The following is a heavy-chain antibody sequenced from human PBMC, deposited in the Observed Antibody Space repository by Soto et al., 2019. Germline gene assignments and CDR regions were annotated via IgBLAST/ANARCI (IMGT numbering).Heavy chain of an antibody. CDR1: GFTFSNYG. V-gene: IGHV3-33*01. CDR2: IWADGSTE. Sequence: QVQLVESGGGVVQPGRSLRLSCAASGFTFSNYGMHWVRQAPGKGLEWVAVIWADGSTEFYPDSVKGRFTISRDNSKNTLYLQMNSLRAEDTAVYHCARGWTGDHMTIDYWAQGSLVTVSS. CDR3: ARGWTGDHMTIDY. J-gene: IGHJ4*02. D-gene: IGHD3-3*01.